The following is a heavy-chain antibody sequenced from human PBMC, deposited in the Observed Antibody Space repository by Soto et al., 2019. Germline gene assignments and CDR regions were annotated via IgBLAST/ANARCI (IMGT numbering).Heavy chain of an antibody. D-gene: IGHD6-13*01. CDR2: ISGSGGST. Sequence: EVQLLESGGGLVQPGGSLRLSCAASGFTFSSYAMSWVRQAPGKGLEWVSAISGSGGSTYYADSVKGRFTISRDNSKNTLYLQMNSLRAEDTAVYYCAGGQELVRFPFDYWGQGTLVTVSS. J-gene: IGHJ4*02. V-gene: IGHV3-23*01. CDR3: AGGQELVRFPFDY. CDR1: GFTFSSYA.